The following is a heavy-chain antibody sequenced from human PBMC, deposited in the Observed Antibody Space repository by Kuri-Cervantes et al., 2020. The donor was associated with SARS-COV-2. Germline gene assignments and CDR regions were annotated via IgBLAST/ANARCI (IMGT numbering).Heavy chain of an antibody. J-gene: IGHJ5*02. D-gene: IGHD2-2*01. CDR2: INGDGSST. Sequence: GGSLRLSCAASGFTFSSYWMHWVRQAPGKGLVWVSRINGDGSSTSYADSVKGRFTISRDNAKNTLYLQMNSLRAEDTAVYYCARDRLRYCSSTSCYGWFDPWGQGTLVTVSS. CDR3: ARDRLRYCSSTSCYGWFDP. V-gene: IGHV3-74*01. CDR1: GFTFSSYW.